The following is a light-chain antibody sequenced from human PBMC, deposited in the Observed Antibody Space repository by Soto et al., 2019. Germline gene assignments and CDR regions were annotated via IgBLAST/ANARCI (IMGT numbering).Light chain of an antibody. J-gene: IGKJ3*01. CDR3: MQALQTPFT. Sequence: DIVMPQSPLSLPVTPGEPASISCRSSQSLLHSNGYNYLDWYLQKPGQSPQLLLYLGSNRASGVPDRFSGNGSGTDFTLKISRLEAQAVGVYYCMQALQTPFTFGHGTKGDSK. CDR1: QSLLHSNGYNY. V-gene: IGKV2-28*01. CDR2: LGS.